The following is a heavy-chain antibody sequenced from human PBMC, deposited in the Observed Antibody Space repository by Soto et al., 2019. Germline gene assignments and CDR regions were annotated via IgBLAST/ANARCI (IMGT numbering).Heavy chain of an antibody. J-gene: IGHJ6*02. V-gene: IGHV5-51*01. Sequence: GEALKISCKGSGYSFTSYWIGWVRQMPGKGLEWMGIIYPGDSDTRYSPSFQGQVTISADKSISTAYLQWSSLKASDTAVYYCARTSLTIFGPSNDYYGMGVWGLGTTVPVSS. CDR2: IYPGDSDT. CDR1: GYSFTSYW. CDR3: ARTSLTIFGPSNDYYGMGV. D-gene: IGHD3-3*01.